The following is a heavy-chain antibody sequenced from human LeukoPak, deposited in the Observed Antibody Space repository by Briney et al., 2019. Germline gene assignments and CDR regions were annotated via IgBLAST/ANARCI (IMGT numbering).Heavy chain of an antibody. J-gene: IGHJ6*02. Sequence: SETLSLTCPVSGGSISSYYWSWLRQPPGQGLEWIGSIYYSGSTNYNPSLNSRVTISVDTSKNQFSLKLSSVTAADTAVYYCARDGHSSSWYSNYYYGMDVWGQGTTVTVSS. CDR1: GGSISSYY. CDR3: ARDGHSSSWYSNYYYGMDV. D-gene: IGHD6-13*01. CDR2: IYYSGST. V-gene: IGHV4-59*01.